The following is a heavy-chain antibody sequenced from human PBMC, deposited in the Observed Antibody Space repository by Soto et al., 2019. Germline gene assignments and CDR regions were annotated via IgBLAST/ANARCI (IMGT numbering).Heavy chain of an antibody. Sequence: EVQLVESGGGLVRPGGSLRLSCEASGFTFSSRWMTWVRQGPGKGLEWVANIKQDENGKDYVDSVKGRFTISRDNAKNSLYRQMNSLRAEDTAVYYCATHDGPAAAGLVLDFWGQGTLFPVSS. CDR1: GFTFSSRW. V-gene: IGHV3-7*02. J-gene: IGHJ4*02. CDR2: IKQDENGK. CDR3: ATHDGPAAAGLVLDF. D-gene: IGHD6-13*01.